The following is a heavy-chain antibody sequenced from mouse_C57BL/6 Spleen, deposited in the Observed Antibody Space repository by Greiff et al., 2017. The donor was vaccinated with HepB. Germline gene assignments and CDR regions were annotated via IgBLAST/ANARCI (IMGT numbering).Heavy chain of an antibody. CDR3: ARDDYDCDGGAWFAY. V-gene: IGHV1-82*01. D-gene: IGHD2-4*01. J-gene: IGHJ3*01. CDR1: GYAFSSSW. Sequence: VQLQQSGPELVKPGASVKISCKASGYAFSSSWMNWVKQRPGKGLEWIGRIYPGDGDTNYNGKFTGKATLTEDKSSSTAYMQLSSLTSEDSAVYFCARDDYDCDGGAWFAYWGQGTLVTVSA. CDR2: IYPGDGDT.